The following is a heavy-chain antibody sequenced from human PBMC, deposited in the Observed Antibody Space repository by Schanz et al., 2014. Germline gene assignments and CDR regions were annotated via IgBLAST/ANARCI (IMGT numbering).Heavy chain of an antibody. D-gene: IGHD6-13*01. CDR2: ISYDGSTK. Sequence: QVQLLESGGGVVQPGRSLRLSCAVSGFTFGGYALHWVRQAPGKGLEWVAVISYDGSTKYYADSVKGRFTISRDNSKNTLYLQMNSLRVEDTAVYYCAKDVVPLVQQLIRSGGAHLDHWGQGTLVTVSS. J-gene: IGHJ4*02. CDR3: AKDVVPLVQQLIRSGGAHLDH. CDR1: GFTFGGYA. V-gene: IGHV3-30-3*01.